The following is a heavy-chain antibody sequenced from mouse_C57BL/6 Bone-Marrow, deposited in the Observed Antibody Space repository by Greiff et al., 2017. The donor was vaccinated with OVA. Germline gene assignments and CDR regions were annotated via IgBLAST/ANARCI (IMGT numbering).Heavy chain of an antibody. D-gene: IGHD1-1*01. CDR2: IYPGSGST. CDR1: GYTFTSYW. V-gene: IGHV1-55*01. Sequence: VQLQQSGAELVKPGASVKMSCKASGYTFTSYWITWVKQRPGQGLEWIGDIYPGSGSTNYNEKFKSKATLTVDTSSSTAYIQLSSLTSEDSAVYYCACITTRDYAMDYWGQGTSVTVSS. CDR3: ACITTRDYAMDY. J-gene: IGHJ4*01.